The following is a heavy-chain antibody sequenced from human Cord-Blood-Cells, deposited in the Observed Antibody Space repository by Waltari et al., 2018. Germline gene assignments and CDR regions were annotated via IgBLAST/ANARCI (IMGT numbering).Heavy chain of an antibody. CDR3: ARVQSSTSSYYYYYYMDV. Sequence: QVQLQESGPGLVMSSETLSLNCTVAGGSISSYYWRWIRQPAGKGLEWIGRIYTSGSTNYNPSLKSRVTMSVDTSKNQFSLKLSSVTAADTAVYYCARVQSSTSSYYYYYYMDVWGKGTTVTVSS. V-gene: IGHV4-4*07. CDR1: GGSISSYY. D-gene: IGHD2-2*01. J-gene: IGHJ6*03. CDR2: IYTSGST.